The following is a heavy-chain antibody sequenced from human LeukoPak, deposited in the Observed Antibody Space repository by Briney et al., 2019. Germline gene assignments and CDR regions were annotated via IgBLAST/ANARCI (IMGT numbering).Heavy chain of an antibody. Sequence: PGGSLRLSCAASGFTFSNYWMHWVRQAPGKGLVWVSRINIEESGTNYADSVKGRFTISRDNAKNALYLQMNSLRAEDTAVYYCARGGYKVDYWGQGTLVTVSS. CDR3: ARGGYKVDY. CDR2: INIEESGT. J-gene: IGHJ4*02. D-gene: IGHD5-24*01. V-gene: IGHV3-74*01. CDR1: GFTFSNYW.